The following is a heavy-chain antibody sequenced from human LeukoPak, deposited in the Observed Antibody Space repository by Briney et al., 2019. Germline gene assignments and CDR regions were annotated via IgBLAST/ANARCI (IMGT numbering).Heavy chain of an antibody. CDR2: TYYRSKWYN. CDR3: ARAPHGSGCDY. J-gene: IGHJ4*02. V-gene: IGHV6-1*01. D-gene: IGHD6-19*01. Sequence: SQTLSLTCAISGDSVSSNSVTWNWTRQSPSRGLEWLGRTYYRSKWYNDYAVSLQGRISVNPDTSKNQFSLQLNSVTPEDTALYYCARAPHGSGCDYWGQGTLVTVSS. CDR1: GDSVSSNSVT.